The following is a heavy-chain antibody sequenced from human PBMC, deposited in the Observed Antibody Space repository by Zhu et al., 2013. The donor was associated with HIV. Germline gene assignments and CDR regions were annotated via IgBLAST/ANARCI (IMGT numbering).Heavy chain of an antibody. CDR1: GGTFSSYA. Sequence: QVQLVQSGAEVKKPGSSVKVSCKASGGTFSSYAISWVRQAPGQGLEWMGGIIPIFGTANYAQKFQGRVTITADKSTSTAYMELSSLRSEDTAVYYCARAPLMTTVTTTSYFDYWGRGNPGHRLL. CDR2: IIPIFGTA. J-gene: IGHJ4*02. CDR3: ARAPLMTTVTTTSYFDY. D-gene: IGHD4-17*01. V-gene: IGHV1-69*06.